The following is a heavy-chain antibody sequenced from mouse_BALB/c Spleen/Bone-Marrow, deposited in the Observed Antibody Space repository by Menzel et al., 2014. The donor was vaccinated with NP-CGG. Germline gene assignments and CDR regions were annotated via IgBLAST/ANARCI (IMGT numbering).Heavy chain of an antibody. D-gene: IGHD2-4*01. Sequence: EVMLVESGGGLVKPGGSLKLSCAASGFTFSSYGMSWVRQTPEKRLEWVATISGGGSYTYYPDSVKGRFTISRDNAKNNLYLQMSSLRSEDTALYYCARPYYDCDGGAYCGQGTLVTVSA. CDR1: GFTFSSYG. CDR3: ARPYYDCDGGAY. V-gene: IGHV5-9-2*01. CDR2: ISGGGSYT. J-gene: IGHJ3*01.